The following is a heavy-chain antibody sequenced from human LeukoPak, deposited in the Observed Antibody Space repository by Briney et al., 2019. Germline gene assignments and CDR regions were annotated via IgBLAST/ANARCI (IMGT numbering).Heavy chain of an antibody. D-gene: IGHD3-22*01. V-gene: IGHV3-48*01. Sequence: GGSLRLSCAASGFTFSSYSMNWVRQAPGKGLEWVSYISSSSSTIYYADSVKGRFTISRDNAKNSLYLQMNSLRAEDTAVYYCATEWPTYYYDSSGPLYWGQGTLVTVSS. CDR1: GFTFSSYS. J-gene: IGHJ4*02. CDR3: ATEWPTYYYDSSGPLY. CDR2: ISSSSSTI.